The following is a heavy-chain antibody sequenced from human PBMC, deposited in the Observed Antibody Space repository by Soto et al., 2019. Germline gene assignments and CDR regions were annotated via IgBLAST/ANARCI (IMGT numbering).Heavy chain of an antibody. CDR2: IYWNDDK. J-gene: IGHJ5*02. CDR3: VHRRPVGRVGPTTIWFDP. V-gene: IGHV2-5*01. Sequence: SGPTLVNPTQTVTLTCTFSGFSLSTSDVGAGWIRQPPGKALEWLALIYWNDDKFYSPSLKSRLTITKDTSKNQVVLTMTKVDPVDTATHYCVHRRPVGRVGPTTIWFDPWGQGTLVTVSS. D-gene: IGHD1-26*01. CDR1: GFSLSTSDVG.